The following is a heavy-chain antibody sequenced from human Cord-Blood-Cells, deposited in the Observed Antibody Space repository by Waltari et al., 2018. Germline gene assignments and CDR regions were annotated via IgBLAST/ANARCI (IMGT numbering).Heavy chain of an antibody. V-gene: IGHV6-1*01. Sequence: QVQLQQSGPGLEKPSQTLSLTCAISGDSVSSNSAAWNWIRQSPSRGLGWLGRTYYRSKWYNDYAVSVKSRITINPDTSQNQFSLQRNSGTPEDTAVYYCARVAAAGYYYYYGMDVWGQGTTVTVSS. CDR3: ARVAAAGYYYYYGMDV. D-gene: IGHD6-13*01. CDR1: GDSVSSNSAA. J-gene: IGHJ6*02. CDR2: TYYRSKWYN.